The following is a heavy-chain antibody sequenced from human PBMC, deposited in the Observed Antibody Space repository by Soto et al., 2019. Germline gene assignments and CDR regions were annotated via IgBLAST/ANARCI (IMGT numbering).Heavy chain of an antibody. D-gene: IGHD3-3*01. CDR2: ISSSGSTI. Sequence: ESGGGLVQPGGSLRLSCAASGFTFSSYEMNWVRQAPGKGLEWVSYISSSGSTIYYADSVKGRFTISRDNAKNSLYLQMNSLRAEDTAVYYCAAVPGITIFGVVIRDYYYYYGMDVWGQGTTVTVSS. J-gene: IGHJ6*02. CDR1: GFTFSSYE. CDR3: AAVPGITIFGVVIRDYYYYYGMDV. V-gene: IGHV3-48*03.